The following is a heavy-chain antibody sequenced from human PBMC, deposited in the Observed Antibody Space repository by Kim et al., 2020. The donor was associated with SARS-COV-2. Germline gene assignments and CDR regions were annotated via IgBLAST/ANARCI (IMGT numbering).Heavy chain of an antibody. V-gene: IGHV3-23*01. Sequence: GGSLRLSCTTSGFTFTGYGMSWVRQAPGKGLEWVSCIDGSGGTTYFVDSVKGRFTISRDNSKNTLYLQMSTLRADDTAVYYCVKGGWGSIWDHWGQGTL. CDR3: VKGGWGSIWDH. CDR2: IDGSGGTT. J-gene: IGHJ4*02. CDR1: GFTFTGYG. D-gene: IGHD2-21*01.